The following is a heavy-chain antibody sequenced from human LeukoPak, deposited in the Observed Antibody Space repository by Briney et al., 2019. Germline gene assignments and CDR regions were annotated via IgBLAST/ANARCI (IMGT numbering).Heavy chain of an antibody. V-gene: IGHV3-21*01. CDR3: ARDRGYYTMTINYFDY. CDR1: GFTFSSYS. D-gene: IGHD2-8*01. Sequence: GGSLRLSCAASGFTFSSYSMNWVRQAPGKGLEWGSSISSSSSYIYYADSVEGRFNISRDNAKNSLYLQMNSLRAEDTAVYYCARDRGYYTMTINYFDYWGQGTLVTVSS. CDR2: ISSSSSYI. J-gene: IGHJ4*02.